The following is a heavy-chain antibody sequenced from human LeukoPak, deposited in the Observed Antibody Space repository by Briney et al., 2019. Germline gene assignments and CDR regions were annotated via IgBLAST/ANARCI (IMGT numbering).Heavy chain of an antibody. Sequence: ASVKVSCKASGYAFTSYGISWVRQAPGQGLEWMGWISAYNGNTNYAQKLQGRVTMTRDMSTSTVYMELSSLRSEDTAVYYCARDPGYSSSWEHQPDYWGQGTLVTVSS. CDR3: ARDPGYSSSWEHQPDY. J-gene: IGHJ4*02. D-gene: IGHD6-13*01. CDR2: ISAYNGNT. CDR1: GYAFTSYG. V-gene: IGHV1-18*01.